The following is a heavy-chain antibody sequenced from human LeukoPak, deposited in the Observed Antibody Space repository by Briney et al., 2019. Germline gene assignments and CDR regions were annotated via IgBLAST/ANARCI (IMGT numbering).Heavy chain of an antibody. CDR2: ITNSGSNT. D-gene: IGHD1-20*01. Sequence: GGSLRLSCAASGFTFSSYAMSWVRQAPGKGLEWASAITNSGSNTYYADSVKGRFTISRDNSKNTIYLQMNSLRADDTAVYYCAKVGSITGTEDPFDYWGQGTLVTVSS. CDR3: AKVGSITGTEDPFDY. J-gene: IGHJ4*02. CDR1: GFTFSSYA. V-gene: IGHV3-23*05.